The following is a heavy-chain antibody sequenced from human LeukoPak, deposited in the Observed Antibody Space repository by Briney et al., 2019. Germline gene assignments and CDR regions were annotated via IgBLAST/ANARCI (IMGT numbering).Heavy chain of an antibody. CDR2: ISSSSSYI. Sequence: GGSLRLSCAASGFTFSSYSMNWVRQAPGKGLEWVSSISSSSSYIYYADSVKGRFTISRDNAKNSLYLQMNSLRAEDTAVYYCASNYDSVEVYYYYYMDVWGKGTTVTVSS. V-gene: IGHV3-21*01. D-gene: IGHD3-3*01. CDR3: ASNYDSVEVYYYYYMDV. CDR1: GFTFSSYS. J-gene: IGHJ6*03.